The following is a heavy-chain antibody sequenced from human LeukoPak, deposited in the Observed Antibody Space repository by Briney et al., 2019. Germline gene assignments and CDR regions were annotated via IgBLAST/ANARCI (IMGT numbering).Heavy chain of an antibody. CDR2: IKPDGSEQ. CDR3: ARAFTYVYY. D-gene: IGHD3-10*02. Sequence: PGGSLRLSCATSGITFNTYWMTWLRQAPGQGLEWVANIKPDGSEQSYMDSVKGRFTISRDNAKNSLYLQMNSLRAEDTAVYYCARAFTYVYYWGQGTLVTVSS. J-gene: IGHJ4*02. V-gene: IGHV3-7*04. CDR1: GITFNTYW.